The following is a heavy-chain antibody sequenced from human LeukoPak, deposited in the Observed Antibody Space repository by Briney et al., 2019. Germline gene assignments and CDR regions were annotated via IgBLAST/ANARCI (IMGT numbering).Heavy chain of an antibody. D-gene: IGHD6-13*01. J-gene: IGHJ4*02. CDR2: IYYSGST. CDR1: GVSISSGGYS. Sequence: SETLSLTCAVSGVSISSGGYSWSWIRQPPGKGLEWIGYIYYSGSTNYNPSLKSRVTISVDTSKNQFSLKLSSVTAADTAVYYCAREQQLVRSIDYWGQGTLVTVSS. V-gene: IGHV4-61*08. CDR3: AREQQLVRSIDY.